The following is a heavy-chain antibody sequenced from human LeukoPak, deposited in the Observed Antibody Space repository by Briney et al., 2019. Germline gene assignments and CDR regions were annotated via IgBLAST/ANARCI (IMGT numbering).Heavy chain of an antibody. D-gene: IGHD1-26*01. V-gene: IGHV5-51*01. CDR3: ARVLSGTYRPFDY. Sequence: GESPKISCKGSGYSFTNYWIGWVRQMPGKGLEWMGIIYPGDSETRYSPSFQGQVTISTDKSTSTAYLQWSSLKASDTAMYYCARVLSGTYRPFDYWGQGTLVTVSS. CDR1: GYSFTNYW. J-gene: IGHJ4*02. CDR2: IYPGDSET.